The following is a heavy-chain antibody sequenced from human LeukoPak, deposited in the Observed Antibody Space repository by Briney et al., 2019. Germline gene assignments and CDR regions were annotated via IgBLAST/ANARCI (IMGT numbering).Heavy chain of an antibody. Sequence: PSETLSLTCTVSGGSISSYYWSWIRQPPGKGLEWIGYIYYSGSTNYNPSLKSRVTISVDTSKNQFSLKLSSVTAADTAVYYCAREGSAGAGNWFDPWGQGTLVTVSS. J-gene: IGHJ5*02. CDR2: IYYSGST. CDR1: GGSISSYY. D-gene: IGHD1-26*01. CDR3: AREGSAGAGNWFDP. V-gene: IGHV4-59*01.